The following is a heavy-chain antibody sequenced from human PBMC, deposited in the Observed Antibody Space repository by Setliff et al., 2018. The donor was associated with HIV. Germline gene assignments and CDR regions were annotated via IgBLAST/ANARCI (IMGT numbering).Heavy chain of an antibody. Sequence: SETLSLTCTVPGGSINDQYFSWIRQSPGKGLEWIGYIYYNGNAYYYNPSLKSRTTISLDTSMNQFSLKLTSVTAADTAVYYCAREVDVVTTSDAFDIWGQGTMVTVSS. CDR2: IYYNGNA. D-gene: IGHD2-21*02. CDR3: AREVDVVTTSDAFDI. V-gene: IGHV4-30-4*08. J-gene: IGHJ3*02. CDR1: GGSINDQY.